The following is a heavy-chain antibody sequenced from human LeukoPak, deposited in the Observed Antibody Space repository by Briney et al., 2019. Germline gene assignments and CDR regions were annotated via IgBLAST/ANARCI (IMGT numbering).Heavy chain of an antibody. V-gene: IGHV3-11*04. CDR3: ARADDLRYFDWAGRAYYFDY. J-gene: IGHJ4*02. Sequence: GGSLRLSCAASGFTFSDYYMSWIRQAPGKGLEWVSYISSSTSTIYYADSVKGRFTISRDNAKNSLYLQMNSLRAEDTAVYYCARADDLRYFDWAGRAYYFDYWGQGTLVTVSS. CDR2: ISSSTSTI. D-gene: IGHD3-9*01. CDR1: GFTFSDYY.